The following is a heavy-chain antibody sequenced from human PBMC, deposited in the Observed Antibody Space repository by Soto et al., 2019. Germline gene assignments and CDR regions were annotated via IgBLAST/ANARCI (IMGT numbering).Heavy chain of an antibody. CDR1: GGTFSSYT. J-gene: IGHJ5*02. Sequence: QVQLVQSGAEVKKPGSSVKVSCTASGGTFSSYTISWVRQAPGQGLEWMGRIIPILGIANYAQKFQGRVTITADKSTSTAYMELSSLRSEDTAVYYCAREQETTTTNWFDPWGQGTLVTVSS. V-gene: IGHV1-69*08. D-gene: IGHD4-4*01. CDR2: IIPILGIA. CDR3: AREQETTTTNWFDP.